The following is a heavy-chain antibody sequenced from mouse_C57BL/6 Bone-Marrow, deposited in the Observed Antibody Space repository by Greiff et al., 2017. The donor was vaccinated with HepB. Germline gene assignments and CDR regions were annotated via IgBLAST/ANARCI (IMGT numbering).Heavy chain of an antibody. CDR3: ARDGCGNYEFAY. V-gene: IGHV1-22*01. J-gene: IGHJ3*01. CDR1: GYTFTDYN. D-gene: IGHD2-1*01. CDR2: INPNNGGT. Sequence: VQLKESGPELVKPGASVKMSCKASGYTFTDYNMHWVKQSHGKSLEWIGYINPNNGGTSYNQKFKGKATLTVNKSTSTAYMELRSLTSEDSAVYYCARDGCGNYEFAYWGQGTLVTVSA.